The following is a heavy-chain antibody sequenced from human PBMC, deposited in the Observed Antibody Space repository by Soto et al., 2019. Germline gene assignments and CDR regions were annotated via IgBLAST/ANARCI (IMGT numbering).Heavy chain of an antibody. D-gene: IGHD6-19*01. CDR2: IFYSGST. J-gene: IGHJ5*02. CDR1: GGSLSSSNW. Sequence: SETLSLTCAVSGGSLSSSNWWSWVRQPPGKALEWLGEIFYSGSTKYNPSLNSRVTISADQSKNHFSLRLSSVTAADTAVYYCARGVAETDFYPWADWFDLWGQGILVTVSS. CDR3: ARGVAETDFYPWADWFDL. V-gene: IGHV4-4*02.